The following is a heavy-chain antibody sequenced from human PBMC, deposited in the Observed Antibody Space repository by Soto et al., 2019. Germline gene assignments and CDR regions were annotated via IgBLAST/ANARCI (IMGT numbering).Heavy chain of an antibody. CDR2: ISWDGGST. CDR3: AKDKLPYCISTSCYAGFDY. J-gene: IGHJ4*02. CDR1: GFTFDDYT. V-gene: IGHV3-43*01. D-gene: IGHD2-2*01. Sequence: EVQLVESGGVVVQPGGSLRLSCAASGFTFDDYTMHWVRQAPGKGLEWVSLISWDGGSTYYADSVKGRFIISRDNSKNSLYLQMNSLRTEDTALYYCAKDKLPYCISTSCYAGFDYWGQGTLVTVSS.